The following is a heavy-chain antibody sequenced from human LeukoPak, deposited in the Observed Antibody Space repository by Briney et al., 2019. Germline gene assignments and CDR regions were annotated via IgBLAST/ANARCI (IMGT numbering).Heavy chain of an antibody. CDR1: GGAIASGGYS. J-gene: IGHJ5*02. CDR2: IYDRGPA. Sequence: SETLSLTCTVSGGAIASGGYSWNWIRQSPGKGLEWIGCIYDRGPAYYNPSLKSRFTISVDRPKNQFFLNVTSLTAADTAVYYCARSPQASGLLSSWGQGTPVVVSS. V-gene: IGHV4-30-2*06. D-gene: IGHD3-10*01. CDR3: ARSPQASGLLSS.